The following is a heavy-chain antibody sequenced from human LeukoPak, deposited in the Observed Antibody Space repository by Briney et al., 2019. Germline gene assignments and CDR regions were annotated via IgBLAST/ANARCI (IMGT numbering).Heavy chain of an antibody. V-gene: IGHV3-30-3*01. CDR2: ISYDGSNK. CDR1: GFTFSSYA. Sequence: GGSLRLSCAASGFTFSSYAMHWVRQAPGKGLEWVAVISYDGSNKYYADSVKGRFTISRDNAENSLYLQMNSLRAEDTAVYYCAGTLYYFDYWGQGTLVTVSS. D-gene: IGHD1-1*01. J-gene: IGHJ4*02. CDR3: AGTLYYFDY.